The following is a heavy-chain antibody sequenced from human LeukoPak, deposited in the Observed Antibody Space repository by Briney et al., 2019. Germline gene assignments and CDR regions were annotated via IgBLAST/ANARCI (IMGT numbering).Heavy chain of an antibody. Sequence: GGSLRLFCAASGFTFSNYAMSWVRQAPGKGLEWVSAISGGGGPTYYADSVKGLFTISRDNSKNTLYLQMNSLRAEDAAVYFCAKNSGYSWQYFFDYWGQGTLVTVSS. J-gene: IGHJ4*02. CDR3: AKNSGYSWQYFFDY. CDR2: ISGGGGPT. D-gene: IGHD6-25*01. V-gene: IGHV3-23*01. CDR1: GFTFSNYA.